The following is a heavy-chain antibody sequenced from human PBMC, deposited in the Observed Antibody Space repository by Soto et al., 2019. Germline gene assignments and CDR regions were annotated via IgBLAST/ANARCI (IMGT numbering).Heavy chain of an antibody. D-gene: IGHD2-15*01. CDR3: ARVGCSGGSCYSGYNWFDP. J-gene: IGHJ5*02. CDR1: RCTFSSYA. V-gene: IGHV1-69*06. Sequence: SVKVSCKASRCTFSSYAISWVRQAPGQGLEWMGGIIPIFGTANYAQKFQGRVTITADKSTSTAYMELSSLRSEDTAVYYCARVGCSGGSCYSGYNWFDPWGQGTLVTVSS. CDR2: IIPIFGTA.